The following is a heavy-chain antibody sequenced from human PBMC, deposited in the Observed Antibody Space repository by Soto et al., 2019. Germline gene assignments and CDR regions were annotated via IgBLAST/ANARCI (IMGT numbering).Heavy chain of an antibody. V-gene: IGHV3-30-3*01. D-gene: IGHD4-17*01. Sequence: GGSLRLSCAASGFTFSSYAMHWVRQAPGKGLEWVAVISYDGSNKYYADSVKGRFTISRDNSKNTLYLQMNSLRAEDTAVYYCARDRHGDYALDYWGQGTLVTVSS. CDR3: ARDRHGDYALDY. J-gene: IGHJ4*02. CDR1: GFTFSSYA. CDR2: ISYDGSNK.